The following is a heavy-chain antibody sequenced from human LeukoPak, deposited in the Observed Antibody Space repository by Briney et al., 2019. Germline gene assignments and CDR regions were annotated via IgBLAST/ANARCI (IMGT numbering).Heavy chain of an antibody. Sequence: PSETLSLTCAVYGGSFSGYCWSWIRQPTGKGLEWIGEINHSGSTNYNPSLKSRVTISVDTSKNQFSLKLSSVTAADTAVYSCARGSVVVAANNWFDPWGQGTLVTVSS. CDR1: GGSFSGYC. CDR3: ARGSVVVAANNWFDP. CDR2: INHSGST. J-gene: IGHJ5*02. V-gene: IGHV4-34*01. D-gene: IGHD2-15*01.